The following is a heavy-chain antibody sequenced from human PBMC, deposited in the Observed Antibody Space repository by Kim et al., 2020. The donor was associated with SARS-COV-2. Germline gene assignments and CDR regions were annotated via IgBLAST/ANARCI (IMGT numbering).Heavy chain of an antibody. Sequence: GGSLRLSCAASGFSFSIHSMNWVRQAPGKRLEWISYITRTSETIYYNDSVKGRFSISRDNAKNSLYLQMNSLRDEDTATYYCLRSVGHFDFWGRGTLVT. CDR1: GFSFSIHS. V-gene: IGHV3-48*02. J-gene: IGHJ4*02. CDR2: ITRTSETI. CDR3: LRSVGHFDF.